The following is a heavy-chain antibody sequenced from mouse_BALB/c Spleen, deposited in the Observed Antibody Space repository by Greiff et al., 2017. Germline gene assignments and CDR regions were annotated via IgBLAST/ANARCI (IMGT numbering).Heavy chain of an antibody. CDR1: GYTFTSYW. D-gene: IGHD2-3*01. J-gene: IGHJ3*01. Sequence: LQQPGSELVRPGASVKLSCKASGYTFTSYWMHWVKQRPGQGLEWIGNIYPGSGSTNYDEKFKSKATLTVDTSSSTAYMQLSSLTSEDSAVYYCTDGPSWFAYWGQGTLVTVSA. CDR2: IYPGSGST. CDR3: TDGPSWFAY. V-gene: IGHV1S22*01.